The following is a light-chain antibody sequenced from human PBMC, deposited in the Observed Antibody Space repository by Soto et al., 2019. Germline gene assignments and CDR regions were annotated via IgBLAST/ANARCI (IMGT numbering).Light chain of an antibody. J-gene: IGKJ1*01. CDR1: QSVSSY. V-gene: IGKV3-11*01. CDR2: DAS. CDR3: QQRSNRPTWT. Sequence: EIVLTQSPATLSLSPGERATLSCRASQSVSSYLAWYQQKPGQAPRLLIYDASNRATGIPARFSGSGSGTDFTLTISSLEPEDFAVYYCQQRSNRPTWTFGQGTKVDIK.